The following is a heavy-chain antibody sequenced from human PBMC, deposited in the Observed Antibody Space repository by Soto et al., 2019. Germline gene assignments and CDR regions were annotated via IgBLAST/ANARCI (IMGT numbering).Heavy chain of an antibody. V-gene: IGHV4-38-2*02. Sequence: SETLSLTCGVSGYSIDSGYYWGWIRQPPGKGLEWIGSIYQSGSTYYNPSLKSRVTISVDTSKNQFSLILTSVTAADTAVYFCPRDISGYYYGDFDSWGQGTLVTV. J-gene: IGHJ4*02. D-gene: IGHD3-22*01. CDR1: GYSIDSGYY. CDR2: IYQSGST. CDR3: PRDISGYYYGDFDS.